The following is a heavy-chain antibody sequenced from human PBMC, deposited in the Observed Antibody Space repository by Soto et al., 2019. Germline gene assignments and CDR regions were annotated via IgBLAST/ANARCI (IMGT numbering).Heavy chain of an antibody. V-gene: IGHV1-2*02. J-gene: IGHJ6*02. Sequence: ASVKVSCKASGYTFTGYYMHWVRQAPGQGLEWMGWINPNSGGTNYAQKFQGRVTMTRDTSISTAYMELSRLRSDDTAVYYCAREMEWLSSGYYGMDVWGQGTTVTVPS. CDR3: AREMEWLSSGYYGMDV. CDR1: GYTFTGYY. CDR2: INPNSGGT. D-gene: IGHD3-3*01.